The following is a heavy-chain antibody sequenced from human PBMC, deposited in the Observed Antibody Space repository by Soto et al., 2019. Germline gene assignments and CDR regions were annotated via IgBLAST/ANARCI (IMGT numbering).Heavy chain of an antibody. Sequence: SETLSLTCTVSGGSVSSGSYYWSWIRQPPGKGLEWIGYIYYIGTTNYNPSLKSRVTISVDTSKNQFSLKLSSVTAADTAVYYCARQKRELDYWGQGTLVTVSS. V-gene: IGHV4-61*01. CDR3: ARQKRELDY. CDR2: IYYIGTT. CDR1: GGSVSSGSYY. J-gene: IGHJ4*02. D-gene: IGHD1-1*01.